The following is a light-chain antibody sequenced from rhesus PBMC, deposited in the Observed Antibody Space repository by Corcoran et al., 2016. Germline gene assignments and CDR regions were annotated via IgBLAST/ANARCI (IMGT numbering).Light chain of an antibody. CDR2: GAS. CDR1: QSVSSY. Sequence: QVILTQSPATLSLSPGERATLSCRASQSVSSYLAWYQQTPGKAPRLLIYGASSRATGIPDRVSGSGSGTDFTLTSSSLEPEDVGVYHCYQHSSGYTFGPGTKLDIK. CDR3: YQHSSGYT. V-gene: IGKV3-10*01. J-gene: IGKJ3*01.